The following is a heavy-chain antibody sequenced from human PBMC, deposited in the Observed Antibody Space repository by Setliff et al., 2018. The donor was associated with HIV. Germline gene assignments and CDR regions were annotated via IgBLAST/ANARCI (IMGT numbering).Heavy chain of an antibody. D-gene: IGHD5-12*01. CDR3: ARVQVGGYNFYFDY. CDR1: GDSITSGHFY. Sequence: SETLSLTCTVSGDSITSGHFYWGWIRQAPGKGLEWIGSIYYSGSTYYNPSLKSRVTISVDTSKNQFSLKLSSVTAADTAVYYCARVQVGGYNFYFDYWGQGTLVTVSS. V-gene: IGHV4-39*01. CDR2: IYYSGST. J-gene: IGHJ4*02.